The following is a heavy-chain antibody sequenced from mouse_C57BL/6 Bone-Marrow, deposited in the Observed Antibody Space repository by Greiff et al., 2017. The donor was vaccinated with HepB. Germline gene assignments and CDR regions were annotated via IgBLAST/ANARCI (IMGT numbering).Heavy chain of an antibody. CDR2: IDPNSGGT. D-gene: IGHD1-1*01. CDR3: AGRSNVSSYGYWYFDV. Sequence: QVQLQQPGAELVKPGASVKLSCKASGYTFTSYWMHWVKQRPGRGLEWIGRIDPNSGGTKYNEKFKSKATLTVDKPSSTAYMQLSSLTSEDSAVYYCAGRSNVSSYGYWYFDVWGTGTTVTVSS. V-gene: IGHV1-72*01. CDR1: GYTFTSYW. J-gene: IGHJ1*03.